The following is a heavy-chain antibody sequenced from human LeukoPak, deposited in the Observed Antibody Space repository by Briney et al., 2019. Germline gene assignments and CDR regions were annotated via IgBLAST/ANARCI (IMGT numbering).Heavy chain of an antibody. CDR1: GGSISSGGYY. CDR2: IYTSGST. D-gene: IGHD2-2*01. V-gene: IGHV4-61*02. Sequence: SQTLSLTCTVSGGSISSGGYYWSWIRQPAGKGLEWIGRIYTSGSTNYNPSLKSRVTISVDTSKNQFSLKLSSVTAADTAVYYCARDSVVVNYYYYYMDVWGKGTTVTVSS. CDR3: ARDSVVVNYYYYYMDV. J-gene: IGHJ6*03.